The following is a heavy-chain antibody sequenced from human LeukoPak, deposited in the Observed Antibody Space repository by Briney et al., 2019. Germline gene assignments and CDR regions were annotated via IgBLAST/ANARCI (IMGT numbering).Heavy chain of an antibody. Sequence: GRSLTLSCAASGFTFSSYVIHWVRQAPGKGLEWVAVISDDGINKYYADSVKGRFTISRDHSKSALFLQLNPPTAVCTALDHCAKEHCNNGVCYYFDYWGQGTLVTVSS. D-gene: IGHD2-8*01. V-gene: IGHV3-30-3*01. J-gene: IGHJ4*02. CDR3: AKEHCNNGVCYYFDY. CDR2: ISDDGINK. CDR1: GFTFSSYV.